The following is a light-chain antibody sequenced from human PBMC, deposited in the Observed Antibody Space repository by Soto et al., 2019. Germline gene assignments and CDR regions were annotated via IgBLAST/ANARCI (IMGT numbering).Light chain of an antibody. V-gene: IGKV1-39*01. J-gene: IGKJ2*01. CDR1: QSISSY. Sequence: DIQMTQSPSSLSASVGDRVTITCRASQSISSYLNWYQQKPGKAPKLLIYAASSLQSGVPSRFSGSGSGTDFTLTISSLQPEYFATYYCQLSYSPPYTFGQGTKLEIK. CDR2: AAS. CDR3: QLSYSPPYT.